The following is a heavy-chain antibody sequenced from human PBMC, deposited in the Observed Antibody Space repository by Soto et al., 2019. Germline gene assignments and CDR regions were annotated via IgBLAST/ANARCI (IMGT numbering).Heavy chain of an antibody. CDR1: GFTFKTND. J-gene: IGHJ4*02. CDR2: IGPAGDT. V-gene: IGHV3-13*04. D-gene: IGHD7-27*01. CDR3: ASLGAYIF. Sequence: EVHLVESGGGLAQPGGSLRLSCAASGFTFKTNDLHRVRQEAGKGLEWVSTIGPAGDTYYASSVKGRFTISRDNAKNSFSLQMDTLRAGDTALYYCASLGAYIFWGQGAQVTVSS.